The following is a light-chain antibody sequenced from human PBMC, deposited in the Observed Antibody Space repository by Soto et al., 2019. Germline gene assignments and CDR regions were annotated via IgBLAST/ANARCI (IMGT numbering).Light chain of an antibody. CDR1: QSLLHSNGYNY. J-gene: IGKJ1*01. CDR3: MQNLQTPPT. V-gene: IGKV2-28*01. CDR2: LGS. Sequence: DIVMTQSPLSLPVTPGDPASISCRSSQSLLHSNGYNYLDWYIQKPGQSPKLLIYLGSNRASGVPDRFSGSGSGTDFTLKVSRVEDEDVGVYSCMQNLQTPPTFGQGTKVDIK.